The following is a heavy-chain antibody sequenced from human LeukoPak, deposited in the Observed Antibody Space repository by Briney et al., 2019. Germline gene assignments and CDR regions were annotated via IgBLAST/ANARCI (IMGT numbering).Heavy chain of an antibody. Sequence: GTSLRLSCAASGFTFSSYSMSWVRQPPGKGLEWVSSISSSSYIYYADSVKGRFTISRDNAKNSLYLQMNSLRAEDTAVYYCASGGYSYGLGLDYWGQGTLVTVSS. D-gene: IGHD5-18*01. CDR1: GFTFSSYS. V-gene: IGHV3-21*01. CDR2: ISSSSYI. J-gene: IGHJ4*02. CDR3: ASGGYSYGLGLDY.